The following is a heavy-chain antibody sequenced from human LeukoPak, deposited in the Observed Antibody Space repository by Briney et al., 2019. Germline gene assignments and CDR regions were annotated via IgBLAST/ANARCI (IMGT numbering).Heavy chain of an antibody. D-gene: IGHD6-19*01. CDR1: ALTFSSFA. J-gene: IGHJ4*02. Sequence: GGSLTLSCAASALTFSSFAMIWVPRAPGKGLQSGSGISDSGGDTDYADAVKGRFAISRDNSGNTLYLQMNTVRGDDTAIYYCAKDRGPAVASSKVGFDYWGQGTLVTVAS. V-gene: IGHV3-23*01. CDR2: ISDSGGDT. CDR3: AKDRGPAVASSKVGFDY.